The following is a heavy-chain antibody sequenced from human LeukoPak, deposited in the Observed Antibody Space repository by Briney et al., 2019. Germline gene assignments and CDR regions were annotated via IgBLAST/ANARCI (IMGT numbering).Heavy chain of an antibody. CDR2: MNPNSGNT. J-gene: IGHJ6*02. Sequence: GASVKVSCKASGYTFTSYDINWVRQATGQGLEWMGWMNPNSGNTGYAQKFQGRVTMTRSTSISTAYMELSSLRSEDTAVYYCARGVVVTAIVDVWGQGTTVTVSS. CDR1: GYTFTSYD. V-gene: IGHV1-8*01. D-gene: IGHD2-21*02. CDR3: ARGVVVTAIVDV.